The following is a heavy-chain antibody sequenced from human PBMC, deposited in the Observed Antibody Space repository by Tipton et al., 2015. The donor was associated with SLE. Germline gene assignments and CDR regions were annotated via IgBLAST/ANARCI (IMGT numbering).Heavy chain of an antibody. V-gene: IGHV4-30-4*08. Sequence: TLSLTCTVSGGSISSYYWSWIRQPPGKGPEWIGYIYYSGSTYYNPSLKSRVTISVDTSKNQFSLKLSSVTAADTAVYYCARGFGKNTMIVVGGYWGQGTLVTVSS. J-gene: IGHJ4*02. CDR2: IYYSGST. D-gene: IGHD3-22*01. CDR1: GGSISSYY. CDR3: ARGFGKNTMIVVGGY.